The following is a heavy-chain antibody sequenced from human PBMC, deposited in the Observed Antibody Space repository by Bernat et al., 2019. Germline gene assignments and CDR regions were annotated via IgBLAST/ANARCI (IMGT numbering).Heavy chain of an antibody. CDR3: ARVSSSWKVYYYGMDV. D-gene: IGHD6-13*01. CDR2: INHSGST. Sequence: QVQLQQWGAGLLKPSETLSLTCAVYGGSFSGYYWSWIRQPPGKGLEWIGEINHSGSTNYNPSLKSRVTISVDTSKNQFSLKLSSVTAADTAVYYCARVSSSWKVYYYGMDVWGQGTTVTVYS. CDR1: GGSFSGYY. V-gene: IGHV4-34*01. J-gene: IGHJ6*02.